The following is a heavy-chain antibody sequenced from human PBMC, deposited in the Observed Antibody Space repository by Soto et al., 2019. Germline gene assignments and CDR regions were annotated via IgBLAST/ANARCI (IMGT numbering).Heavy chain of an antibody. CDR1: GGSISSGDYF. D-gene: IGHD3-16*01. J-gene: IGHJ4*02. CDR3: ATRRGGYDPHLRY. Sequence: PSETLSLTCTVSGGSISSGDYFWSWIRQPPGKGLEWIGYIYYSGSTYYNPSLKSRVTTSVDTSKNQFSLKLSSVTAADTAVYYCATRRGGYDPHLRYWGQGTLVTVSS. V-gene: IGHV4-30-4*01. CDR2: IYYSGST.